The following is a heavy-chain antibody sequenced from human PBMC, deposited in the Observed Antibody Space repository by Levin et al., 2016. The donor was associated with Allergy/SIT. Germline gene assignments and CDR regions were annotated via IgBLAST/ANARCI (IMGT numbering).Heavy chain of an antibody. V-gene: IGHV4-31*02. D-gene: IGHD3-22*01. CDR2: IYYSGST. Sequence: WIRQPPGKGLEWIGYIYYSGSTYYNPSLKSRVTISVDTSKNQFSLKLSSVTAADTAVYYCARDKYYDSSGYYPHYYYYGMDVWGQGTTVTVSS. CDR3: ARDKYYDSSGYYPHYYYYGMDV. J-gene: IGHJ6*02.